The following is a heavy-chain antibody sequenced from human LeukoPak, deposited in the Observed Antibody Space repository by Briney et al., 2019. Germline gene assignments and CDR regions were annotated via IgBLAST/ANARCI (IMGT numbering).Heavy chain of an antibody. CDR2: ISLTGRT. CDR1: GGPITSTNW. D-gene: IGHD1-26*01. Sequence: SDTLALTRGVSGGPITSTNWRSWVRQPPGQGLEWIGEISLTGRTNYNPSLIGRVIMSLDESRNQLSLTLTSVTAADTAMYYCTRESGPYCPFGYWGQGTLGVVPS. J-gene: IGHJ4*02. V-gene: IGHV4-4*02. CDR3: TRESGPYCPFGY.